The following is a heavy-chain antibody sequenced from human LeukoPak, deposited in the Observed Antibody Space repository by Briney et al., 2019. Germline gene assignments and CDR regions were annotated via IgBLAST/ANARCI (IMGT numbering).Heavy chain of an antibody. V-gene: IGHV3-48*01. Sequence: GGSLRLSCAASGFTFSAYSMNWVRQAPGKGLEWVSFISGGGGTIYYADSVKGRFTISRDNAKNSLQLQMDSLRVEDTAVYYCARNQEIDYYDSSGFYWGVEYWGQGTLVTVSS. J-gene: IGHJ4*02. CDR2: ISGGGGTI. CDR1: GFTFSAYS. CDR3: ARNQEIDYYDSSGFYWGVEY. D-gene: IGHD3-22*01.